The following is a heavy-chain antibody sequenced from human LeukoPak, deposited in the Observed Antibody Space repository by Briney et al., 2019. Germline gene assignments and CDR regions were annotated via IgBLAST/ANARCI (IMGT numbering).Heavy chain of an antibody. V-gene: IGHV3-74*01. Sequence: GGSLRLSCAASGNYWMHWVRQAPGKGLVWVSHINSDGSWTSYADSVKGRFTISRDNSKNTLYLQMNSLRAEDTAVYYCAKAYGAGYWGQGTLVTVSS. J-gene: IGHJ4*02. CDR2: INSDGSWT. CDR1: GNYW. D-gene: IGHD4-17*01. CDR3: AKAYGAGY.